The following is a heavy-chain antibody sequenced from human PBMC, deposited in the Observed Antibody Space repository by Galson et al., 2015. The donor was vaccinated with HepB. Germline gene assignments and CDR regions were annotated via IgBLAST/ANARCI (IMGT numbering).Heavy chain of an antibody. CDR2: IQTIGYDR. CDR3: VRGNGSPSGLYFEY. V-gene: IGHV3-7*03. CDR1: GFSFSDYW. J-gene: IGHJ4*02. D-gene: IGHD6-6*01. Sequence: SLRLSCAASGFSFSDYWMSWVRQAPGEGLEWVANIQTIGYDRYYAASVKGRFAVSRDNAKNLVYLQMSSLRAEDTAFYYCVRGNGSPSGLYFEYWGQGSLVTVSS.